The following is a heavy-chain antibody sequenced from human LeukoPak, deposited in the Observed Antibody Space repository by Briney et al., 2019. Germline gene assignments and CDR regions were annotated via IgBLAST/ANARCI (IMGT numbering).Heavy chain of an antibody. D-gene: IGHD6-13*01. CDR1: GFTFSSYG. V-gene: IGHV3-30*18. J-gene: IGHJ4*02. Sequence: GGSLRLSCAASGFTFSSYGMHWVRQAPGKGLEWVAVISYDGSNKYYADSVKGRFTISRDNSKNTLYLQMNSLRAEDTAVYYCAKDIFAAAGVALGYWGQGTLVTVSS. CDR2: ISYDGSNK. CDR3: AKDIFAAAGVALGY.